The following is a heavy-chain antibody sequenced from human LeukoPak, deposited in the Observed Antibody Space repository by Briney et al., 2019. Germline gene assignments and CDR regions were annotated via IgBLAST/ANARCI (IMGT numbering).Heavy chain of an antibody. V-gene: IGHV1-69*05. CDR2: IIPIFGTA. J-gene: IGHJ6*03. CDR3: AASPPPTGYCSSTSCYPYYYYYYMDV. Sequence: SVKVSCKASGYTFTSYGISWVRQAPGQGLEWMGGIIPIFGTANYAQKFQGRVTITTDESTSTAYMELSSLRSEDTAVYYCAASPPPTGYCSSTSCYPYYYYYYMDVWGKGTTVTVSS. D-gene: IGHD2-2*01. CDR1: GYTFTSYG.